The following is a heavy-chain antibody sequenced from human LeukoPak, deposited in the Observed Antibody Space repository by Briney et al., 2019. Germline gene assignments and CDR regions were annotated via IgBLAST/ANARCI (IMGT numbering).Heavy chain of an antibody. V-gene: IGHV3-48*03. CDR2: ISSSGSTI. J-gene: IGHJ5*02. CDR3: ARGPEAIFGGT. CDR1: GFTFSSYE. Sequence: GGSLRLSCAASGFTFSSYEMNWVRQAAGKGLEWVSYISSSGSTIYYADSVKGRFTISRDNAKNSLYLQMNSLRAEDTAVYYCARGPEAIFGGTWGQGTLVTVSS. D-gene: IGHD3-3*01.